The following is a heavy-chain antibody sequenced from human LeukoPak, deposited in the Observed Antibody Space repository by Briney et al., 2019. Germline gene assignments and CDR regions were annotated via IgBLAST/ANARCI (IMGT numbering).Heavy chain of an antibody. CDR1: GFSFTDYH. D-gene: IGHD3-9*01. Sequence: QTGGSLRLSCSTSGFSFTDYHMNRVRQAPGKGLEWISNIRTTAEGAKYAYYADSVKGRVTISRDDGKNTLYLHMNSLRDDDTAVYYCATDQRYAFDYWGQGILVTVSS. J-gene: IGHJ4*02. CDR3: ATDQRYAFDY. V-gene: IGHV3-48*02. CDR2: IRTTAEGAKYA.